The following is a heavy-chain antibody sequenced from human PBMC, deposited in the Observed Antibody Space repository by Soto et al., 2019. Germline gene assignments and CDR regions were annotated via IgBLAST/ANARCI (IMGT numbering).Heavy chain of an antibody. CDR1: GFTFSSYG. CDR2: ISYEGSNK. V-gene: IGHV3-30*03. Sequence: QVQLVESGGGVVQPGRSLRLSCAASGFTFSSYGMHWVRQAPGKGLEWVAVISYEGSNKYYADSVKGRFTIFSDNSKNALYLQMNSLRAEDTAVYYCASPDCSSTSCYVYWGQGTLVTVSS. D-gene: IGHD2-2*01. CDR3: ASPDCSSTSCYVY. J-gene: IGHJ4*02.